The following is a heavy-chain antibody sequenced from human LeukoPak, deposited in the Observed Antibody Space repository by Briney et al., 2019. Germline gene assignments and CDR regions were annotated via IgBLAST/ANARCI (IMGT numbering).Heavy chain of an antibody. D-gene: IGHD3-3*01. V-gene: IGHV3-53*01. J-gene: IGHJ4*02. Sequence: GGSLRLSCAVSGFSVTNNYMSWVRQAPGKGLEWVSVFYVGGSTYYAHSVNGRFTISRDNSKNTLYLQMNSLRAEDTAVYYCAKDGVPLRFLEWDYSDYWGQGTLVTVSS. CDR2: FYVGGST. CDR3: AKDGVPLRFLEWDYSDY. CDR1: GFSVTNNY.